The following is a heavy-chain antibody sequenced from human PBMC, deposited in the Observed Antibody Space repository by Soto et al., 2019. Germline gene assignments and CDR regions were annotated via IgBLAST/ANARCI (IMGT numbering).Heavy chain of an antibody. CDR1: GFTFSSYA. J-gene: IGHJ3*02. D-gene: IGHD2-2*01. CDR2: ISYDGSNK. V-gene: IGHV3-30-3*01. Sequence: GGSLRLSCAASGFTFSSYAMHWVRQAPGKGLEWVAVISYDGSNKYYADSVKGRFTISRDNAKNSLYLQMNSLRAEDTALYYCARTPLGYCSSTSCHYDIWGQGTMVNVSS. CDR3: ARTPLGYCSSTSCHYDI.